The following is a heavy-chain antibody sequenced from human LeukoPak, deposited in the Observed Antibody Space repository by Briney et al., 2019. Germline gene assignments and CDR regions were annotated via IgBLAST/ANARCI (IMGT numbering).Heavy chain of an antibody. CDR3: AREGDFTTTVTTAGAYYYGMDV. Sequence: GGSLRLSCAASGFTFSSYAMHWVRQAPGKGLEWVAVISYDGSNKYYADSVKGRFTISRDNSRNTLYLQMNSLRAEDTAVYYCAREGDFTTTVTTAGAYYYGMDVWGQGTTVTVSS. CDR2: ISYDGSNK. D-gene: IGHD4-17*01. V-gene: IGHV3-30-3*01. CDR1: GFTFSSYA. J-gene: IGHJ6*02.